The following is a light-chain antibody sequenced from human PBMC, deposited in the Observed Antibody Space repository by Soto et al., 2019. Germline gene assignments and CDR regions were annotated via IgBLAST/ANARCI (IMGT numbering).Light chain of an antibody. J-gene: IGLJ3*02. CDR1: SGHSSYI. V-gene: IGLV4-60*02. CDR3: ETWDSDPRV. CDR2: LEGSGSY. Sequence: QPVLTQSSSASASRGSSVKLTCTLSSGHSSYIIAWHQQQPGKAPRYLMKLEGSGSYNKGSGVPDRFSGSGSGADRYLTISNIRFEAEADYYCETWDSDPRVFGGATKLPV.